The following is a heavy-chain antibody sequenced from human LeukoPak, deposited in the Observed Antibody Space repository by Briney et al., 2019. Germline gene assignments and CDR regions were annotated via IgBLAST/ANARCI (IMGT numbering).Heavy chain of an antibody. CDR1: GYTFTSYA. CDR2: INAGNGNT. J-gene: IGHJ6*02. V-gene: IGHV1-3*01. D-gene: IGHD6-19*01. CDR3: AASGGAAYYYYGMDV. Sequence: ASVKVSCKASGYTFTSYAMHWVRQAPGQRLEWMGWINAGNGNTKYSQEFQGRVTITRDTSASTAYMELSSLRSEDTAVYYCAASGGAAYYYYGMDVWGQGTTVTVSS.